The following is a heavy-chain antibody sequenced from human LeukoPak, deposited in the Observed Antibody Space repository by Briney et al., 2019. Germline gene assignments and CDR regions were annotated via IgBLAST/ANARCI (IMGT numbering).Heavy chain of an antibody. J-gene: IGHJ4*02. CDR3: AKRPSDYGDYVTYFDY. CDR1: GFSFISYG. D-gene: IGHD4-17*01. V-gene: IGHV3-30*18. Sequence: GGPLRLSCAASGFSFISYGMLWARQAPGKGLEWVGDISDDGSSTRYADSVKGRFTSSRDNSKDTLYLQMHSLRDEDTAVYYCAKRPSDYGDYVTYFDYWGQGTLVTVSS. CDR2: ISDDGSST.